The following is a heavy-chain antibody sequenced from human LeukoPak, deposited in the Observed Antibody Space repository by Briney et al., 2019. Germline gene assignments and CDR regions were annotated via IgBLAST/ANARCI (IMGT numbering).Heavy chain of an antibody. Sequence: SETLSLTCAVSGYSISSGYYWGCVRQPPGKGLEWIGSVYHTGSTYYNPSLESRVTISVDTSKNHFSLKLTSVTAADTAVYYCARYNSGYYYYFDYWGQGTLVTVSS. CDR3: ARYNSGYYYYFDY. CDR2: VYHTGST. D-gene: IGHD3-22*01. J-gene: IGHJ4*02. CDR1: GYSISSGYY. V-gene: IGHV4-38-2*01.